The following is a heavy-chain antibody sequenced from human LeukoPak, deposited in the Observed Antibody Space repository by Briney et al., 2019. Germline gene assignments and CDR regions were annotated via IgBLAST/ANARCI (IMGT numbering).Heavy chain of an antibody. Sequence: GGSLTLSCAASGIIVSNNYMSWVRQAPGRGLEWVSVIYSGGSSYYADSVKGRFTISRDNSYNTVSLQMNSLRDEDTGVYFCAKGLRTGVGPYMGYHYYMDVWGKGATVTVSS. CDR2: IYSGGSS. CDR1: GIIVSNNY. CDR3: AKGLRTGVGPYMGYHYYMDV. V-gene: IGHV3-66*01. J-gene: IGHJ6*03. D-gene: IGHD3-16*01.